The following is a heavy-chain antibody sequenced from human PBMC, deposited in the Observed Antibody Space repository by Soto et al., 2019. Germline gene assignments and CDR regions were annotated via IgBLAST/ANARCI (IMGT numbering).Heavy chain of an antibody. D-gene: IGHD6-13*01. Sequence: QVQLQQWGAGLLKPSETLSLTCAVYGGSFSGYYWCWIRHPPGKGLEWIGEINHSGSTNYNPSLKSRVTISVDTSKMQFSLKLSSVTAADSAVYYCASQPGGPYSSGWYRDYWGQGNLVPVSS. CDR2: INHSGST. J-gene: IGHJ4*02. CDR1: GGSFSGYY. CDR3: ASQPGGPYSSGWYRDY. V-gene: IGHV4-34*01.